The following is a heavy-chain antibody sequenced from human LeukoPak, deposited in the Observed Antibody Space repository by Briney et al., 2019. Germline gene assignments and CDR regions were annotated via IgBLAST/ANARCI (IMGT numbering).Heavy chain of an antibody. CDR1: GLTVSSNY. D-gene: IGHD4-17*01. Sequence: GGSLRLSCAASGLTVSSNYMSWVRQAPGKGLEWVSVIYRSGSTYYADSVKGRFTISRDDSKNTLYLQMNSLGAEDTAVYYCARTGDGDSYIGAFDIWGQGTMVTVSS. J-gene: IGHJ3*02. V-gene: IGHV3-53*01. CDR2: IYRSGST. CDR3: ARTGDGDSYIGAFDI.